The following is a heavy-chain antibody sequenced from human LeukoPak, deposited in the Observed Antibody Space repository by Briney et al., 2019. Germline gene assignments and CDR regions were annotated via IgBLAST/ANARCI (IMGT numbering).Heavy chain of an antibody. CDR3: ATEIYDILP. V-gene: IGHV1-24*01. CDR1: GYTLTELS. Sequence: ASVKVSCKVSGYTLTELSMHWVRQAPGKGLEWMGGFDPEDGETIYAQKFQGRVTMTGDTSTDTAYMELSSLRSEDTAVYYCATEIYDILPWGQGTLVTVSS. CDR2: FDPEDGET. J-gene: IGHJ5*02. D-gene: IGHD3-9*01.